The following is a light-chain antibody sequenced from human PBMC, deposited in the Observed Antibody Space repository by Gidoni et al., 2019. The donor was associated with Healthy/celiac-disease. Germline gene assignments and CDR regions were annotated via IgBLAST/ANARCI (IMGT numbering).Light chain of an antibody. Sequence: DIVMTQSPLSLPVTPGEPASISCRSSQSLLHSNGYNYLDWYLQKPGQSPQLLIYLGSNRASGVPDRFSGSGSGTDFTLKISRVEAEDVGVYYCMQALQTSYTFGQXTKLEIK. V-gene: IGKV2-28*01. J-gene: IGKJ2*01. CDR1: QSLLHSNGYNY. CDR2: LGS. CDR3: MQALQTSYT.